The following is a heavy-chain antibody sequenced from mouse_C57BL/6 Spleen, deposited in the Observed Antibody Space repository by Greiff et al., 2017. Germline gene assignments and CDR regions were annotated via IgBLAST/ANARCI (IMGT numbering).Heavy chain of an antibody. CDR3: ARASNLYYFDY. Sequence: QVQLQQPGAELVKPGASVKLSCKASGYTFTSYWMQWVKQRPGQGLEWIGEIDPSDSYTNYNQKFKGKATLTVDTSSSTAYMQLSSLTSEDSAVYYCARASNLYYFDYWGQGTTLTVSS. CDR2: IDPSDSYT. CDR1: GYTFTSYW. J-gene: IGHJ2*01. D-gene: IGHD2-5*01. V-gene: IGHV1-50*01.